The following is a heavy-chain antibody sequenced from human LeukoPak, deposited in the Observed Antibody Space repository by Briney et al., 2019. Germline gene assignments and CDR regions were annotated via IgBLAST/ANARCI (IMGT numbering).Heavy chain of an antibody. D-gene: IGHD6-13*01. Sequence: GASVKVSCKASGYTFTNHYMHWVRQAPGQGLEWMGIVNPSGGGASYAQKFQGRVTMTRDMSTNTFYMELSSLRFEDTAVYYCARDVSHSGSRGAWWFDPWGQGTLVTVSS. CDR3: ARDVSHSGSRGAWWFDP. J-gene: IGHJ5*02. CDR2: VNPSGGGA. CDR1: GYTFTNHY. V-gene: IGHV1-46*01.